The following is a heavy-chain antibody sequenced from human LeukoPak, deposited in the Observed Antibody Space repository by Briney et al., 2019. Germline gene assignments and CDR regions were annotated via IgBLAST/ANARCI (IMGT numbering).Heavy chain of an antibody. CDR1: GFTFSSYG. CDR3: AKSRGYCSSTSCYPPKYFDY. D-gene: IGHD2-2*01. CDR2: ISYDGSNK. J-gene: IGHJ4*02. V-gene: IGHV3-30*18. Sequence: PGRSLRLSCAASGFTFSSYGMHWVRQAPGKGLEWVAVISYDGSNKYYADSVKGRFTISRDNSKNTLYLQMNSLRAEDTAVYYCAKSRGYCSSTSCYPPKYFDYWGQGTLVAVSS.